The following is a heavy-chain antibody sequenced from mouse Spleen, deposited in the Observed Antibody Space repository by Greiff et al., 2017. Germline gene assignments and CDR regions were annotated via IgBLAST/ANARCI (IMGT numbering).Heavy chain of an antibody. J-gene: IGHJ4*01. CDR2: ISSGGSYT. CDR1: GFTFSSYA. V-gene: IGHV5-9-1*01. CDR3: ARKRLLDAMDY. D-gene: IGHD2-3*01. Sequence: EVKLVESGGGLVKPGGSLKLSCAASGFTFSSYAMSWVRQTPEKRLEWVATISSGGSYTYYPDSVKGRFTISRDNAKNTLYLQMSSLRSEDTAMYYCARKRLLDAMDYWGQGTSVTVSS.